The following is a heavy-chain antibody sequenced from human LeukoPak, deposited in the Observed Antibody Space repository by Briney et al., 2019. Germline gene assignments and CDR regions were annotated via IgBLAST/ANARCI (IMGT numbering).Heavy chain of an antibody. CDR3: AKGPNSWTFFDP. J-gene: IGHJ5*02. CDR1: GFTFSNCA. D-gene: IGHD3/OR15-3a*01. CDR2: ISAGGGVT. Sequence: GGSLRLSCAVSGFTFSNCAMVWVRQAPGKGLDWVSSISAGGGVTSNADSVKGRFTISRDNSKNTLYLQMNSLRAEDTAVYYCAKGPNSWTFFDPWGQGTLVTVSS. V-gene: IGHV3-23*01.